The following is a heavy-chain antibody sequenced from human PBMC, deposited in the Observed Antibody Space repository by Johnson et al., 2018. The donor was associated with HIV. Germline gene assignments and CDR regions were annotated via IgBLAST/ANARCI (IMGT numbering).Heavy chain of an antibody. CDR3: ARDQAYSSSWEGVFDI. CDR1: GFTFSSYG. V-gene: IGHV3-30*02. J-gene: IGHJ3*02. Sequence: VQLVESGGGLIQPGGSLRLSCAASGFTFSSYGMHWVRQAPGKGLEWVAFIRYDGSNKYYADSVKGRFTISRDNSKNTLYLQMNSLRAEDTAVYYCARDQAYSSSWEGVFDIWGQRTRVIVSS. CDR2: IRYDGSNK. D-gene: IGHD6-13*01.